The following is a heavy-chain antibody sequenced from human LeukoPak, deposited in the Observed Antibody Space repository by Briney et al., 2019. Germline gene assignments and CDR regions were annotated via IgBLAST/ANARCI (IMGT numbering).Heavy chain of an antibody. CDR1: GYTFTSYD. Sequence: ASVKVSCKASGYTFTSYDIKWVRQTTGQGLEWMGWMNPNSGNTGYAQKFQGRVTMTRNTSISTAYMELSSLRSEDTAVYYCARGLPKAVFGVVIEDWGQGTLVTVSS. J-gene: IGHJ4*02. CDR2: MNPNSGNT. CDR3: ARGLPKAVFGVVIED. D-gene: IGHD3-3*01. V-gene: IGHV1-8*01.